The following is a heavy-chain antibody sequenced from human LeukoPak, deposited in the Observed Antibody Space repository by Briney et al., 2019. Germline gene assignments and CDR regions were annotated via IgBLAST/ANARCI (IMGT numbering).Heavy chain of an antibody. J-gene: IGHJ4*02. Sequence: SETLSLTCTVSGGSISSGGYYWSWIRQHPGKGLEWIGYIYYSGSTYYNPSLKSRVTISVDTSKNQFSLKLSSVTAADTAVYYCARDRAVSRVRRGGGYFDYWGQGTLVTVSS. V-gene: IGHV4-31*03. CDR3: ARDRAVSRVRRGGGYFDY. CDR1: GGSISSGGYY. D-gene: IGHD2/OR15-2a*01. CDR2: IYYSGST.